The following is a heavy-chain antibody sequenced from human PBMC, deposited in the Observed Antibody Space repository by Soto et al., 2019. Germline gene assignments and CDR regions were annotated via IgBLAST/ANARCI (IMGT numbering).Heavy chain of an antibody. CDR2: ISGYNINT. CDR1: GYTFANYG. D-gene: IGHD1-26*01. CDR3: ARERRWEPLLY. J-gene: IGHJ4*02. Sequence: QVRLVQSGPEVKKPGASVRVSCKASGYTFANYGITRVRQTSGQGLEWLGWISGYNINTHYAQKFEDRVTLTTDKSTSTVYMELRSLKSDDTAIYFCARERRWEPLLYWGQGTLVTVSP. V-gene: IGHV1-18*01.